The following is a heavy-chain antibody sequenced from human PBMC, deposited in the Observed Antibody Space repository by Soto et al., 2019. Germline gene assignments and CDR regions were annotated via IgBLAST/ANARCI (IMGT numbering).Heavy chain of an antibody. CDR3: TTGLYGSGSSGGMDV. CDR2: IKSKTDGGTT. J-gene: IGHJ6*04. D-gene: IGHD3-10*01. CDR1: GFTFSNAW. Sequence: EVQLVESGGGLVKPGGSLRLSCAASGFTFSNAWMSWVRQAPGKGLEWVGRIKSKTDGGTTGYAAPVKGRFTISRDDSKNTLYLQMNSLKTEDTAVYYCTTGLYGSGSSGGMDVWGKWTTVTVSS. V-gene: IGHV3-15*01.